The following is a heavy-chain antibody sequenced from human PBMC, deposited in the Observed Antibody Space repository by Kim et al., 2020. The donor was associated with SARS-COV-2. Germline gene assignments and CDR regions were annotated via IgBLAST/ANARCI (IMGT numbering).Heavy chain of an antibody. V-gene: IGHV1-2*02. CDR1: GYTFTGYY. CDR3: ARAGGKVIPARSKNWYFDL. CDR2: INPNSGGT. Sequence: ASVKVSCKASGYTFTGYYMHWVRQAPGQGLEWMGWINPNSGGTNYAQKFQGRVTMTRDTSISTAYMELSRLRSDDTAVYYCARAGGKVIPARSKNWYFDLWGRGTLVTVSS. D-gene: IGHD2-2*01. J-gene: IGHJ2*01.